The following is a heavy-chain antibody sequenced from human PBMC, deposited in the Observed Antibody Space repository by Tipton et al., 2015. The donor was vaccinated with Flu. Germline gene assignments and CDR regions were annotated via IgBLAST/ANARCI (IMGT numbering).Heavy chain of an antibody. CDR1: GGSISSSSFY. CDR3: ARLSSNWYHQLDN. Sequence: TLSLTCTISGGSISSSSFYWGWIRQSPGKGLEWIGYISYSGSTNYNPSLKSRVTISVDTSKNQFSLKLSSVTAADTAVDYCARLSSNWYHQLDNWGQGTLVTVSS. D-gene: IGHD6-13*01. J-gene: IGHJ4*02. CDR2: ISYSGST. V-gene: IGHV4-61*05.